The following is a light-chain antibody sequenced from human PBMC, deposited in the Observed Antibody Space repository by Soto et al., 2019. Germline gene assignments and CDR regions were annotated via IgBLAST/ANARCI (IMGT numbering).Light chain of an antibody. CDR2: YAS. J-gene: IGKJ3*01. CDR1: ESVHRN. CDR3: QHYSNWPPT. V-gene: IGKV3-15*01. Sequence: EMVMTQSPAPLSVSPGARVTLSCRASESVHRNLAWYQQKPGQGPSLLIYYASTRATGVPDRFTGSGSGTEFTLTISSLQSEDFGVYHCQHYSNWPPTFGPGTKVEIK.